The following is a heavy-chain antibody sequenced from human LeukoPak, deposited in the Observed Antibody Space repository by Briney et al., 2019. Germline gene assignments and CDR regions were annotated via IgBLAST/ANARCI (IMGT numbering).Heavy chain of an antibody. CDR3: ARDHRGGWLDY. CDR2: IYYSGST. V-gene: IGHV4-31*03. Sequence: SETLSLTCTVSGGSISSGGYYWSWIRQHPGKGLEWIGYIYYSGSTYYNPSFKSRVTISVDTSKNQFSLKLSSVTAADTAVYYCARDHRGGWLDYWGQGTLVTVPS. J-gene: IGHJ4*02. CDR1: GGSISSGGYY. D-gene: IGHD6-19*01.